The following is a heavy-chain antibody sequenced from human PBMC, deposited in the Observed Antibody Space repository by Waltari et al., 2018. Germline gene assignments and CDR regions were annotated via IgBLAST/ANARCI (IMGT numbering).Heavy chain of an antibody. D-gene: IGHD6-13*01. V-gene: IGHV4-31*03. CDR3: ARTPSAAAGTDYTDY. CDR1: GGSISSGGYS. CDR2: IYYSGST. Sequence: QVQLQESGPGLVKPSQTLSLTCTVSGGSISSGGYSWSWIRQHPGKGLEWIGYIYYSGSTYYNPSLKSRVTISVDTSKNQFSLKLSSVTAADTAVYYCARTPSAAAGTDYTDYWGQGTLVTVSS. J-gene: IGHJ4*02.